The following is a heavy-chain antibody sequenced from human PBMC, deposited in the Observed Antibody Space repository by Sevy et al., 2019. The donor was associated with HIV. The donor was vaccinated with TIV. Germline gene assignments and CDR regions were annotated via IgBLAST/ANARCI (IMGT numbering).Heavy chain of an antibody. CDR3: ARGRLLTYCSSTSCYYYYGMDV. Sequence: ASVKVSCKASGGTFSSYAISWVRQAPGQGLEWMGGIIPIFGTANYAQKFQGRVTITADESTSTAYMELSSLRSEFTAVYYCARGRLLTYCSSTSCYYYYGMDVWGQGTTVTVSS. V-gene: IGHV1-69*13. CDR1: GGTFSSYA. CDR2: IIPIFGTA. J-gene: IGHJ6*02. D-gene: IGHD2-2*01.